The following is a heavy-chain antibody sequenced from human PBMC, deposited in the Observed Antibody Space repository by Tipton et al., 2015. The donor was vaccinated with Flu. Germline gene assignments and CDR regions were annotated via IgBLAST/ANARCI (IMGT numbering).Heavy chain of an antibody. CDR1: GGSFSGYY. J-gene: IGHJ5*02. Sequence: LSLTCAVYGGSFSGYYWSWIRQPPGKGLEWIGEINHSGSTNYNPSLKSRVTISVDTSKNQFSLKLSSVTAADTAVYYCARIRYFDWLRAGNWFDPWGQGTLVPVSS. CDR3: ARIRYFDWLRAGNWFDP. V-gene: IGHV4-34*01. CDR2: INHSGST. D-gene: IGHD3-9*01.